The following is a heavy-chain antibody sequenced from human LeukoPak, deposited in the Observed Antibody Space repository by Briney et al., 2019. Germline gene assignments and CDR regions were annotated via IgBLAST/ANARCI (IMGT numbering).Heavy chain of an antibody. CDR3: ARGLSGYVT. D-gene: IGHD5-12*01. J-gene: IGHJ5*02. Sequence: SETLSLTCAVYGGSFSGYYWSWIRQPPGKGLEWIGEINHSGSTNYNPSLKSRVTISVDTSKNQFSLKLSSVTAADTAVYYCARGLSGYVTWGQGTLVTVSS. CDR2: INHSGST. V-gene: IGHV4-34*01. CDR1: GGSFSGYY.